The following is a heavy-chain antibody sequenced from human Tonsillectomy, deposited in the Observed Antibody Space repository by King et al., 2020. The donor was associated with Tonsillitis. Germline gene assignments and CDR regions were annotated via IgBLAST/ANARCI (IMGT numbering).Heavy chain of an antibody. CDR2: ISSSGSTI. CDR3: ARDRISTGYMDV. CDR1: GFTFSSYE. V-gene: IGHV3-48*03. D-gene: IGHD3-3*02. Sequence: VQLVESGGGLVQPGGSLRLSCAASGFTFSSYEMNWVRQAPGKGLEWVSYISSSGSTIYYADSVKGRFTISRDNAKNSLYLQMNSLRAEDTAVYYCARDRISTGYMDVWGKGTTVTVSS. J-gene: IGHJ6*03.